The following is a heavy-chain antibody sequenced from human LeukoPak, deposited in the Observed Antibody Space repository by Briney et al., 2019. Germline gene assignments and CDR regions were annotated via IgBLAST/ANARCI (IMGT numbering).Heavy chain of an antibody. D-gene: IGHD5-12*01. Sequence: ASVKVSCKASGYTFTSYGISWVRQAPGQGLEWMGRIIPILGIANYAQKFQGRVTITADKSTSTAYMELSSLRSEDTAVYYCARAAIKRGYSGRLGYWGQGTLVTVSS. CDR2: IIPILGIA. CDR1: GYTFTSYG. CDR3: ARAAIKRGYSGRLGY. V-gene: IGHV1-69*04. J-gene: IGHJ4*02.